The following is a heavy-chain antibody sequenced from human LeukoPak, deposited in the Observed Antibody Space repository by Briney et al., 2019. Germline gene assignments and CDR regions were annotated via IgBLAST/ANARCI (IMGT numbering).Heavy chain of an antibody. D-gene: IGHD4-17*01. CDR2: IYYSGST. Sequence: SQTQSLTCTVSGGSISSGGYYWSWIRQHPGKGLEWIGYIYYSGSTYYNPSLKSRVTISVDTSKNQFSLKLSSVTAADTAVYYCARGAFDGDLDYWGQGTLVTVSS. CDR3: ARGAFDGDLDY. J-gene: IGHJ4*02. CDR1: GGSISSGGYY. V-gene: IGHV4-31*03.